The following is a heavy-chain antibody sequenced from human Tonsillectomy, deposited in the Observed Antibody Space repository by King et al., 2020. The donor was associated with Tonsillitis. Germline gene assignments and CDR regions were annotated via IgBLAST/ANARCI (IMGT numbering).Heavy chain of an antibody. V-gene: IGHV3-33*01. J-gene: IGHJ3*02. CDR1: GFIFSSYC. CDR2: IWYDGSNR. Sequence: QLVQSGGGVVQPGRSLRLSCAASGFIFSSYCIHWVLQAPCRGRELGAVIWYDGSNRYYADSVKGRFTISRENSKNTLYLQVNNLIAEDTAIYYCARDRRGYSYGNDAFDIWGQGTMVTVSS. CDR3: ARDRRGYSYGNDAFDI. D-gene: IGHD5-18*01.